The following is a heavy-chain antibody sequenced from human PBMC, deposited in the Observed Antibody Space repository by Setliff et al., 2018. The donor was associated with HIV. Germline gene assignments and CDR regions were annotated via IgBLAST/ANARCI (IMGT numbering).Heavy chain of an antibody. Sequence: SVKVSCKASGGPFNILGFTRVRQAPGQGLEWVGGIIPLVDAPIYAQRFQGRVVITADKSTGTAYMQLSSLKFEDTAVYYCATRPPGVHGFSIWGQGTMVTVSS. CDR2: IIPLVDAP. D-gene: IGHD3-10*01. V-gene: IGHV1-69*06. J-gene: IGHJ3*02. CDR1: GGPFNILG. CDR3: ATRPPGVHGFSI.